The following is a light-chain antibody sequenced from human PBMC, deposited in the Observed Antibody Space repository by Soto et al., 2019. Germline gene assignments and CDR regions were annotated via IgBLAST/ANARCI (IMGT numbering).Light chain of an antibody. CDR3: QTWGTGFRV. Sequence: QSVLTQSPSAYASLGASVKLTCTLSSGHSSYAIAWHQQQPEKGPRYLMNLNSDGSHSKGDGIPDRFSGSSSGAERYLTISSLQSEDEADYYCQTWGTGFRVFGGGTQLTVL. J-gene: IGLJ3*02. CDR1: SGHSSYA. CDR2: LNSDGSH. V-gene: IGLV4-69*01.